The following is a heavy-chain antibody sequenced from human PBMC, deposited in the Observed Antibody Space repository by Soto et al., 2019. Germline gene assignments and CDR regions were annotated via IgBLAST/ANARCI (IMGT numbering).Heavy chain of an antibody. D-gene: IGHD2-21*02. CDR2: MYNTGST. V-gene: IGHV4-59*01. J-gene: IGHJ6*02. Sequence: TSETLSLTCTVSGGSISGYYWSWIRQPPGKGLEWIGYMYNTGSTVYNPSFKSRVTISVDTSKNQFSLKLNSVTAAHTAVYYCARDLWGYCGTDCYPLDVWGQGTTVTVSS. CDR1: GGSISGYY. CDR3: ARDLWGYCGTDCYPLDV.